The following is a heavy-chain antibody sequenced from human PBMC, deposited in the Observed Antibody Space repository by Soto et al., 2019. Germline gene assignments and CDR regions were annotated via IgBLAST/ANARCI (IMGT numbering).Heavy chain of an antibody. CDR2: IIPIFGTA. CDR3: ARGRDYVWGSYRYSRAWYFDL. CDR1: GGTFSSYA. V-gene: IGHV1-69*01. Sequence: QVQLVQSGAEVKKPGSSVKVSCKASGGTFSSYAISWVRQAPGQGLEWMGGIIPIFGTANYAQKFQGRVTITADEATGTAYMELSSLRSEDAAVYYCARGRDYVWGSYRYSRAWYFDLWGRGTLVTVSS. J-gene: IGHJ2*01. D-gene: IGHD3-16*02.